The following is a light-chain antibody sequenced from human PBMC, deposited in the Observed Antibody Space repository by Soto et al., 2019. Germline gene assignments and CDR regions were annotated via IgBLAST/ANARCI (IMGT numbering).Light chain of an antibody. CDR2: EVT. Sequence: QSALTQPASVSGSPGQSITISCTGTNSDIGNYNIVSWYQQHPDKAPKLIIYEVTKRPSGVSNRFSGSKSGNTAFLTISGLQAEDEGDYHCCSYAGSDVVVFGTGTQLTVL. CDR3: CSYAGSDVVV. V-gene: IGLV2-23*02. CDR1: NSDIGNYNI. J-gene: IGLJ7*01.